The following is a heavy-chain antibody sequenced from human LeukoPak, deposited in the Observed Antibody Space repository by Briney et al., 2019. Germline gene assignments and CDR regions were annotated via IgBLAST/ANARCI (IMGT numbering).Heavy chain of an antibody. CDR2: IYYSGST. V-gene: IGHV4-39*07. D-gene: IGHD7-27*01. J-gene: IGHJ5*02. Sequence: SETLSLTCTVSGGSISSSSYYWGWIRQPPGKGLEWIGSIYYSGSTYYNPSLKSRVTISVDTSKNQFSLKLSSVTAADTAVYYCARDNWDPNWFDPWGQGTLVIVSS. CDR3: ARDNWDPNWFDP. CDR1: GGSISSSSYY.